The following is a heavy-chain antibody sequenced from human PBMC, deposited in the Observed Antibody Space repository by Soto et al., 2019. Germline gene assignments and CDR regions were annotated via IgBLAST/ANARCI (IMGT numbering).Heavy chain of an antibody. CDR2: VSAYNRNT. CDR3: ARERQYEPLLY. V-gene: IGHV1-18*01. J-gene: IGHJ4*02. CDR1: GYTFTNYG. D-gene: IGHD2-2*01. Sequence: QVQLVQSGVEVKKPGASVKVSCQASGYTFTNYGITWLRQAPGQGLEWMGWVSAYNRNTNYAQRFRDRVTMTIDTSTRTAYMELRNLKSDDTAIYFCARERQYEPLLYWGQGTLVTVSS.